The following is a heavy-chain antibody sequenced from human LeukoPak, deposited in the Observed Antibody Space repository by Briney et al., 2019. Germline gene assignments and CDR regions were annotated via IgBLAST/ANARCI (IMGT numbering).Heavy chain of an antibody. V-gene: IGHV3-21*01. D-gene: IGHD3-22*01. CDR2: ISSSSSYI. CDR1: GFTFSSYT. Sequence: PGGSLRLSCAASGFTFSSYTMKWVRQAPGKGLEWVSSISSSSSYIYYADSVKGRFTISRDNSKNTLYLQMNSLRAEDTAVYYCAKLFSSGSFDYWGQGTLVTVSS. CDR3: AKLFSSGSFDY. J-gene: IGHJ4*02.